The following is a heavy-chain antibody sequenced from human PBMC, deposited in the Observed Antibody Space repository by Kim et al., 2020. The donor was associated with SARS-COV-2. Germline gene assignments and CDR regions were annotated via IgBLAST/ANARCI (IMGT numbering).Heavy chain of an antibody. D-gene: IGHD6-19*01. J-gene: IGHJ6*02. Sequence: GGSLRLSCAASGFTFSSYGMHWVRQAPGKGLEWVAVIWYDGSNKYYADSVKGRFTISRDNSKNTLYLQMNSLRAEDTAVYYCARDESSGRSMDVWGQGTTVTVSS. CDR1: GFTFSSYG. CDR3: ARDESSGRSMDV. CDR2: IWYDGSNK. V-gene: IGHV3-33*01.